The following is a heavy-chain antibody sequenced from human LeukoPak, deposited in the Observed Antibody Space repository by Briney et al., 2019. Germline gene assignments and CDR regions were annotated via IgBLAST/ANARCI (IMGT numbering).Heavy chain of an antibody. D-gene: IGHD3-22*01. V-gene: IGHV3-64*01. CDR1: GFTFSSYA. CDR2: ISSNGGST. J-gene: IGHJ4*02. Sequence: GGSLRLSCAASGFTFSSYAMHWVRQAPGKGLEYVSTISSNGGSTYYVNSVKGRFTISRDNFKNTLFLQMGSLRAEDMAVYYCARGTYYDSSGYYFFDYWGQGTLVTVSS. CDR3: ARGTYYDSSGYYFFDY.